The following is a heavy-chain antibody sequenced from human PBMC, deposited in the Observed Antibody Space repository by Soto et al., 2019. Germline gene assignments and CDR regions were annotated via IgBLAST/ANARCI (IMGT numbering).Heavy chain of an antibody. V-gene: IGHV3-23*01. D-gene: IGHD6-19*01. Sequence: EVQLLESGGGLVQPGGSLRLSCAASGFTFSSYAMSWVRQAPGKGLEWVSAISGSGGSTYYADSVKGRFTISRDNSKNTLYLQMNSLRAEDTAVYYCAKATTLVMAVAVNFDYWGQGTLVTVSS. CDR1: GFTFSSYA. CDR2: ISGSGGST. J-gene: IGHJ4*02. CDR3: AKATTLVMAVAVNFDY.